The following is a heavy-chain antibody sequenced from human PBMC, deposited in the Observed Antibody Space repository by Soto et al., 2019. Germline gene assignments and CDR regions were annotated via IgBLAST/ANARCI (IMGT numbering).Heavy chain of an antibody. CDR1: GFTFSSYA. V-gene: IGHV3-30-3*01. J-gene: IGHJ6*02. Sequence: GGSLRLSCAASGFTFSSYAMHWVRQAPGKGLEWVAVISYDGSNKYYADSVKGRFTISRDNSKNTLYLQMNSLRAEDTAVYYCARDPLLWFGEYPINYYYYGMDVWGQGTTVTVSS. CDR2: ISYDGSNK. D-gene: IGHD3-10*01. CDR3: ARDPLLWFGEYPINYYYYGMDV.